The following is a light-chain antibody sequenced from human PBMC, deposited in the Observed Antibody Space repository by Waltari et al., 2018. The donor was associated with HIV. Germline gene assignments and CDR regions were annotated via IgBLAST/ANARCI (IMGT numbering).Light chain of an antibody. Sequence: QSALTQPASVSGSPGQSITISCTGTSSDVGGYNYVSWYQQYPGKAPKLMIYEVSNRPSGGSNRFSGSKSGNTASLTISGLQAEDEADYYCSSYTSSSTLGFGGGSKLTVL. CDR2: EVS. J-gene: IGLJ2*01. CDR1: SSDVGGYNY. V-gene: IGLV2-14*01. CDR3: SSYTSSSTLG.